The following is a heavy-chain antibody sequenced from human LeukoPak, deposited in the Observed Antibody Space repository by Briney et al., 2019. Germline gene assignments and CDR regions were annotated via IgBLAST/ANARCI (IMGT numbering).Heavy chain of an antibody. D-gene: IGHD2-15*01. Sequence: GGSLRLSCAASGFTFSSYATSWVRQAPGKGLEWVSAISGSGGSTYYADSVKGRFTISRDNSKNTLYLQMNSLRAEDTAVYYCAKDPKVVAATTPDYWGQGTLVTVSS. CDR3: AKDPKVVAATTPDY. V-gene: IGHV3-23*01. CDR2: ISGSGGST. CDR1: GFTFSSYA. J-gene: IGHJ4*02.